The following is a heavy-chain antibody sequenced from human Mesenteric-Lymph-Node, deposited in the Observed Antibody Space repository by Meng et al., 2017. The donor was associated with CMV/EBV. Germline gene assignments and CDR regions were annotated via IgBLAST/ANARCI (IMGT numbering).Heavy chain of an antibody. D-gene: IGHD7-27*01. Sequence: SCKASGYAVTNYAMNWVRQAPGQGIEWMRWINTSAGNPTYAQSFTGRFVFSLDTSVSTAYLQISSLKAEDTAVYYCARVSSSGAFDPWGQGTLVTVSS. J-gene: IGHJ5*02. V-gene: IGHV7-4-1*02. CDR2: INTSAGNP. CDR1: GYAVTNYA. CDR3: ARVSSSGAFDP.